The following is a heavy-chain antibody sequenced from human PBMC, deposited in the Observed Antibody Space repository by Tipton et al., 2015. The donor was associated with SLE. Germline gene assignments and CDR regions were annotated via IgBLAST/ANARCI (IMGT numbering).Heavy chain of an antibody. V-gene: IGHV3-74*01. J-gene: IGHJ3*02. Sequence: SLRLSCAASGFTFNNYWMHWFRQVPGKGLEWVSRIDHDGSGTSYADSVEDRFTISRDNAKNTVYLQMNSLRAEDTAVYYCTRVEMNYSGSGGAFDIWGQGTMVTVSS. D-gene: IGHD3-10*01. CDR2: IDHDGSGT. CDR1: GFTFNNYW. CDR3: TRVEMNYSGSGGAFDI.